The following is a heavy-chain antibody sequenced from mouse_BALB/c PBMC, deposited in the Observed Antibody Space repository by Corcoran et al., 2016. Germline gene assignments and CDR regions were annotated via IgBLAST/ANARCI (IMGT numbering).Heavy chain of an antibody. D-gene: IGHD1-2*01. CDR3: ARITTAPYYAMDY. CDR2: ISCYNGAT. V-gene: IGHV1S34*01. Sequence: LVKTGASVKISCKASGYSFTGYYMHWVKQSHGKSLEWIGYISCYNGATSYNQKFKGKATFTVDTSSNTAYMQFNSLTSEDSAVYYCARITTAPYYAMDYWGQGTSVTVSS. CDR1: GYSFTGYY. J-gene: IGHJ4*01.